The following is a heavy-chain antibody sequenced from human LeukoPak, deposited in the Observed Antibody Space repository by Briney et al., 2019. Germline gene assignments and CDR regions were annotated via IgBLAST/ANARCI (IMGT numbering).Heavy chain of an antibody. D-gene: IGHD5-24*01. CDR3: AKDPRVGSRVATPCH. V-gene: IGHV3-23*01. Sequence: GGSLRLSCAASGFTFTSYAMSWVRQAPGKGLEWVSAISGSGGSTYYADSVKGRFTISRDNTKSTLFLQMNSLRAEDMAVYYCAKDPRVGSRVATPCHWGQGTLVTVSS. CDR1: GFTFTSYA. CDR2: ISGSGGST. J-gene: IGHJ4*02.